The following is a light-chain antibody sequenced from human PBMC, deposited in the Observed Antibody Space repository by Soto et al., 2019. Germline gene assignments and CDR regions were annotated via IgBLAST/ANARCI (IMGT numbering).Light chain of an antibody. J-gene: IGLJ3*02. Sequence: QSALTQPASVSGSPGQSITISCTGTSSDVGAYNYVSWYQQHPGKAPKLMIFDVSNRPSGVSNRFSGSKSGNTASLTISGRQAEDEADYYCSSYTTATTRVFGGGPKLTVL. V-gene: IGLV2-14*01. CDR2: DVS. CDR1: SSDVGAYNY. CDR3: SSYTTATTRV.